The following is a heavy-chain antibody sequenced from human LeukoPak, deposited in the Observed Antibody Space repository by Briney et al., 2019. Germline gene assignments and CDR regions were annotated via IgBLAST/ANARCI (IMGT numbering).Heavy chain of an antibody. Sequence: GGSLRLSCAASGFTFSTYSMNWVRQAPGKGLEWVSYISSSGTTVYYADSVKGRFTISRDNAKNSLYLQMNSLRAEDTAVYYCAGTTGIDAFDIWGQGTMVTVSS. CDR1: GFTFSTYS. J-gene: IGHJ3*02. D-gene: IGHD4-17*01. CDR2: ISSSGTTV. V-gene: IGHV3-48*04. CDR3: AGTTGIDAFDI.